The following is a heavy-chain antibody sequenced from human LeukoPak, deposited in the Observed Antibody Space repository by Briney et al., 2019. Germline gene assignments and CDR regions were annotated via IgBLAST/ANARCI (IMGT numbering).Heavy chain of an antibody. CDR3: ARFTPRLTREKFDY. CDR2: ISAQHGQT. CDR1: GYSENFYG. V-gene: IGHV1-18*01. D-gene: IGHD2-2*01. Sequence: ASVKVSCKTSGYSENFYGITWVRQVAGQGLEWMGWISAQHGQTEYAPNSQDRVTMTTDTYTNTAYMELRSLRSDDTAVYYCARFTPRLTREKFDYWGLGTLVTVSS. J-gene: IGHJ4*02.